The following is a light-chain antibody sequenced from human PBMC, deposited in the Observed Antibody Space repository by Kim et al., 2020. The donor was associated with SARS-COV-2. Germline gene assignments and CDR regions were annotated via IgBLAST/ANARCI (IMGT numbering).Light chain of an antibody. J-gene: IGLJ3*02. CDR1: SGSIASNY. CDR2: EDN. CDR3: QSYDSSNQV. Sequence: GKTVTISCTRSSGSIASNYVQWYQQRPGSAPTTVIYEDNQRPSGVPDRFSGSIDSSSNSASLTISALKTEDEADYYCQSYDSSNQVFGGGTQLTVL. V-gene: IGLV6-57*03.